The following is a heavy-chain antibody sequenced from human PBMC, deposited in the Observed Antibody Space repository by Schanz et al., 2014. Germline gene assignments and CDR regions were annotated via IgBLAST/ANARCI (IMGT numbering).Heavy chain of an antibody. V-gene: IGHV3-23*01. J-gene: IGHJ3*02. D-gene: IGHD3-10*01. CDR2: ISGSGGST. CDR1: GFTFSDYW. CDR3: AKGRFGELSAFDI. Sequence: EVQLLESGGGLVEPGGSLRLSCAASGFTFSDYWMSWVRQAPGKGLEWVSAISGSGGSTYYADSVKGRFTISRDNSKNTLYLQMNSLRAEDTAVYYCAKGRFGELSAFDIWGQGTMVTVSS.